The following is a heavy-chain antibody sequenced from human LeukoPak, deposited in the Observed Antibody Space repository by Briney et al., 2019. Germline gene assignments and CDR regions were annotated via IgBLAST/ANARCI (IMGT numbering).Heavy chain of an antibody. CDR1: GFTFSNYW. CDR2: IKEDGGEK. V-gene: IGHV3-7*01. CDR3: ARDLRYFDWTRSGYFDY. Sequence: GGSLRLSCVASGFTFSNYWMSWVRQAPGKGLEWVANIKEDGGEKDCVESVKGRFTISRDNAKNSLYLQMNSLRAEDTAVYYCARDLRYFDWTRSGYFDYWGQGTLVTVSS. D-gene: IGHD3-9*01. J-gene: IGHJ4*02.